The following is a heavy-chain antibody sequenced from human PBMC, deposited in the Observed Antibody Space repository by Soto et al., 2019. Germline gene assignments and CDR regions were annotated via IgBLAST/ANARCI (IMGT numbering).Heavy chain of an antibody. CDR3: AREPRYCRGGSCSITGDAFDI. Sequence: EVQLVESGGGLVQPGGSLRLSCTASGFIVSDTYMNWVRQAPGKGLEWVSVISNRGDTHYADSVRGRFSLSRDIADNTLHLQMNTLRVEDTAVYYCAREPRYCRGGSCSITGDAFDIWGQGTMVTVSS. CDR2: ISNRGDT. J-gene: IGHJ3*02. D-gene: IGHD2-15*01. CDR1: GFIVSDTY. V-gene: IGHV3-66*01.